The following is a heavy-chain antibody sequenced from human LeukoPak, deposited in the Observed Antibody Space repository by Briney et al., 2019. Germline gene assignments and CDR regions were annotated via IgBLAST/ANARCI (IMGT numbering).Heavy chain of an antibody. Sequence: GGSLRLSCAASGFTVSTNYMTWVRQAPGKGLEWVSVVYSGGTAYYADSVKGRFSISRDNSKNTLYLHMNSLRAEDTAVYYCARYDYGRSGFDYWGQGNLVTVSS. CDR1: GFTVSTNY. J-gene: IGHJ4*02. CDR3: ARYDYGRSGFDY. CDR2: VYSGGTA. V-gene: IGHV3-66*01. D-gene: IGHD5-12*01.